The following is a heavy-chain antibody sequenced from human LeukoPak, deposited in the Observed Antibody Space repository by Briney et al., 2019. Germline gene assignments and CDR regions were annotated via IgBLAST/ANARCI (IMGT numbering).Heavy chain of an antibody. Sequence: GGSLRLSCAASGFTFDDYAMHWVRQAPGKGLEWVSGISGSGGSTYYADSVKGRFTISRDNSKNTLYLQMNSLRAEDTAVYYCAKDRNDILTGHGPSGAEYFQHWGQGTLVTVSS. CDR3: AKDRNDILTGHGPSGAEYFQH. D-gene: IGHD3-9*01. CDR2: ISGSGGST. J-gene: IGHJ1*01. V-gene: IGHV3-23*01. CDR1: GFTFDDYA.